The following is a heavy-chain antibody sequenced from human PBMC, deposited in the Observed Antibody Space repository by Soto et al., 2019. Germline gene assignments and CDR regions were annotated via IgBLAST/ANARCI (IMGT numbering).Heavy chain of an antibody. CDR1: GGTFSSYA. J-gene: IGHJ4*02. V-gene: IGHV1-69*13. Sequence: SVKVSCKASGGTFSSYAISWVRQAPGQGLEWMGGIIPIFGTANYAQKFQGRVTITADESTSTAYMELSSLRSEDTAVYYCARTLPSYYDSSGYGSYFDYWGQGTLVTLSS. CDR2: IIPIFGTA. CDR3: ARTLPSYYDSSGYGSYFDY. D-gene: IGHD3-22*01.